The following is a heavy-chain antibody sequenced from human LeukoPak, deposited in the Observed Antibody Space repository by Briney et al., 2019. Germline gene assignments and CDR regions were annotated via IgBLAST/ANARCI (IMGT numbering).Heavy chain of an antibody. V-gene: IGHV4-38-2*02. J-gene: IGHJ5*02. CDR2: IYYSGST. CDR1: GYSISSGYY. Sequence: PSETLSLTCTVSGYSISSGYYWSWIRQPPGKGLEWIGCIYYSGSTNYNPSFKSRVTISVDTSKNQFSLKLSSVTAADTAVYFCARAYSSSWYFNWFDPWGQGTLVTVSS. D-gene: IGHD6-13*01. CDR3: ARAYSSSWYFNWFDP.